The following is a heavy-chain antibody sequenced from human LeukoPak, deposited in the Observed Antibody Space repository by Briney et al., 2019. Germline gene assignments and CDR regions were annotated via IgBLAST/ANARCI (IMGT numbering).Heavy chain of an antibody. D-gene: IGHD3-22*01. CDR1: GFTFSSYG. CDR2: IWYDGSNT. Sequence: GGSLRLSCAASGFTFSSYGMYWVRQAPGKGLEWVALIWYDGSNTHYADSVKGRFTISRDNSKNTLYLQMNSLRAEDTAVYYCARGGAYYDSSGYPLLDYWGQGTLVTDSS. V-gene: IGHV3-33*01. CDR3: ARGGAYYDSSGYPLLDY. J-gene: IGHJ4*02.